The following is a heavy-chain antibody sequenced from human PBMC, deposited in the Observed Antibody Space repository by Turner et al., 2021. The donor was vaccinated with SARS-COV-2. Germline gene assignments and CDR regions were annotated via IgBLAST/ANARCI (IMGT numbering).Heavy chain of an antibody. V-gene: IGHV3-7*04. CDR1: VFTFSSYW. D-gene: IGHD6-19*01. J-gene: IGHJ4*02. CDR3: ARAVAGLLFDY. Sequence: EVQLGGSGGGMVQPGGSLRLSCAASVFTFSSYWKSWVRQAPGKGLEWVANMKQDRSEKYSVDSVKGRFTISRDNAKNSLYLQMNSLRAEDTALYYCARAVAGLLFDYWGQGTLVTVSS. CDR2: MKQDRSEK.